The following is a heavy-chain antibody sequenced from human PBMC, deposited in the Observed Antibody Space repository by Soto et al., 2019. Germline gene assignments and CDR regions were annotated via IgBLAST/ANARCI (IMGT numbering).Heavy chain of an antibody. CDR1: GFTFSSYG. V-gene: IGHV3-33*08. J-gene: IGHJ4*02. Sequence: GGSLRLSCAASGFTFSSYGMHWVRQAPGKGLEWVAVIWYDGSNKYYADSVKGRFTISRDNSKNTLYLQMNSLRAEDTAVYYCAGGTVGATTNYWGQGTLGTVSS. CDR3: AGGTVGATTNY. D-gene: IGHD1-26*01. CDR2: IWYDGSNK.